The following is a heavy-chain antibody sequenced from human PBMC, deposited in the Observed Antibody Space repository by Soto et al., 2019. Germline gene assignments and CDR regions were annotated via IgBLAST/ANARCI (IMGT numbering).Heavy chain of an antibody. Sequence: EVQLVQSGGGLVQPGGSLRLSCAASGFTFSNYWMHWFRQAPGKGLVWVSRIDTDGSTTSYADSVKGRFTISRDNAKNTLHLQMNSLRAEDTSVYFCVRDSYILGYYYGMDVWGQGTTVTVSS. CDR3: VRDSYILGYYYGMDV. D-gene: IGHD2-21*01. V-gene: IGHV3-74*01. J-gene: IGHJ6*02. CDR1: GFTFSNYW. CDR2: IDTDGSTT.